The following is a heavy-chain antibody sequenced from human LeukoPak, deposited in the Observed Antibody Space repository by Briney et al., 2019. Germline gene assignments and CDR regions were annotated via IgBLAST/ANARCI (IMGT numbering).Heavy chain of an antibody. Sequence: ASVKVSCKASGYTFTSYGISWVRRAPGQGLEWKGLISAYNGNTNYAQKLQGRVTVTTDTSTSTAYMELRSLRSDDTAVYYCARDQDINRGFFQPGGYWGQGTLVTVSS. CDR3: ARDQDINRGFFQPGGY. V-gene: IGHV1-18*01. CDR2: ISAYNGNT. D-gene: IGHD1-14*01. CDR1: GYTFTSYG. J-gene: IGHJ4*02.